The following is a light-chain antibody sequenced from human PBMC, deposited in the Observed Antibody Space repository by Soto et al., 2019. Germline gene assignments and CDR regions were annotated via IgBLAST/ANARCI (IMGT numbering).Light chain of an antibody. J-gene: IGKJ5*01. CDR1: PSVTNY. CDR3: QQRSDWPPIT. CDR2: GAF. V-gene: IGKV3-11*01. Sequence: EIVLTQSPATLSLSPGERATLSCRASPSVTNYLAWYQQKPGQAPRLVIYGAFNRATGIPARFSGSGSGTDFTLTISSLEPEDFAVYYCQQRSDWPPITFGQGTRLEIK.